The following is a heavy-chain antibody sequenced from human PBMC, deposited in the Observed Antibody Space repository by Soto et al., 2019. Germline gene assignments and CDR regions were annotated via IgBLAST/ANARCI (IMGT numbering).Heavy chain of an antibody. J-gene: IGHJ4*02. V-gene: IGHV1-18*01. CDR2: IIAYNGDT. CDR3: VRDPDGHIDFDY. Sequence: QVQLVQSGAEVKEPGASVKISCKASGYTFTSYGISWVRQAPGQGLEWMSWIIAYNGDTNYAQKVQGRVTMTTDTSTSTAFMELRSLRFDDTAVYYCVRDPDGHIDFDYWGQGTLVTVSS. CDR1: GYTFTSYG.